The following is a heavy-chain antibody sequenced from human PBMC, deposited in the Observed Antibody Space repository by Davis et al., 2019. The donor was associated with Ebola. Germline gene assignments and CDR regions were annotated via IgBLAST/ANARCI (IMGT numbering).Heavy chain of an antibody. J-gene: IGHJ3*02. Sequence: GESLKISCVGSGFTFSTYGMHWVRQAPGKGLEWVAFIWFDGSNKNYADSVKGRFTISRHNSKNTLYLQMNSLRAEDTAVYYCARYIPQVVITQADAFDIWGQGTMVTVSS. CDR2: IWFDGSNK. CDR1: GFTFSTYG. CDR3: ARYIPQVVITQADAFDI. D-gene: IGHD3-22*01. V-gene: IGHV3-33*08.